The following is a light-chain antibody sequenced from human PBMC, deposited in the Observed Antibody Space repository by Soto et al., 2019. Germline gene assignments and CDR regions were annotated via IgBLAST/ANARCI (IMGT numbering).Light chain of an antibody. Sequence: ESVLTQSPATLSLSPGERATLSCRASPSVSNSLAWYQHKPGQAPRLLIYEAANRATGVPTSISGSGSRTDFTLAISSLEPEDVAVYYCQQRNKWPPVTFGGGTRVEIK. CDR1: PSVSNS. J-gene: IGKJ4*01. CDR3: QQRNKWPPVT. CDR2: EAA. V-gene: IGKV3-11*01.